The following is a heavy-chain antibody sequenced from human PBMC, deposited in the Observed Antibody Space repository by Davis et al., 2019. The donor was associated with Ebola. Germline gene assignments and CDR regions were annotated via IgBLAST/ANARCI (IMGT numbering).Heavy chain of an antibody. CDR1: GYTFTGYY. D-gene: IGHD3-9*01. CDR2: INPNSGGT. V-gene: IGHV1-2*02. Sequence: ASVKVSCKASGYTFTGYYMHWVRQAPGQGLEWMGWINPNSGGTNYAQKFQGRVTMTRDTSISTVYMELSSLRSEDTAVYYCARELLVTGYKCADYWGQGTLVTVSS. CDR3: ARELLVTGYKCADY. J-gene: IGHJ4*02.